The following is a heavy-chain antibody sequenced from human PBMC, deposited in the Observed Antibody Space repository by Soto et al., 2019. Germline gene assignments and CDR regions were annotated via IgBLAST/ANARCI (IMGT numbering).Heavy chain of an antibody. D-gene: IGHD3-9*01. V-gene: IGHV1-8*01. CDR2: MNPNSGNT. CDR3: ARGITYYDILTGYFRPYYCMDV. CDR1: GYTFTSYD. Sequence: GASVKVSCKASGYTFTSYDINWVRQATGQGLEWMGWMNPNSGNTGYAQKFQGRVTMTRNTSISTAYMELSSLRSEDTAVYYCARGITYYDILTGYFRPYYCMDVWGQGTTVTVSS. J-gene: IGHJ6*02.